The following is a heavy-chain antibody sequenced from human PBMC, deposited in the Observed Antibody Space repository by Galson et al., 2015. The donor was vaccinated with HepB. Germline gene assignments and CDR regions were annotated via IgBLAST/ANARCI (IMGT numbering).Heavy chain of an antibody. J-gene: IGHJ4*02. Sequence: SLRLSCAASGFTFSSSAIHWVRQASGRGPEWIGHIRSKATNYAALYVPSLEGRFTISRDDSKNMAYLHMRSLKTDDTAVYYCVRSGDFSGYSSRWGQGTLVTVSS. CDR1: GFTFSSSA. D-gene: IGHD6-13*01. V-gene: IGHV3-73*01. CDR2: IRSKATNYAA. CDR3: VRSGDFSGYSSR.